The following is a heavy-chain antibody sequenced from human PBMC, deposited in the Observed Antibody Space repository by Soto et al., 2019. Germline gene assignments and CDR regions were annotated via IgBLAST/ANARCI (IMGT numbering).Heavy chain of an antibody. Sequence: GGSLRLSCAASGFTFSNAWMSWVRQAPGKGLEWVGRIKSKTDGGTTDYAAPVKGRFTISRDDSKNTLYLQMNSLKTEDTAVYYCTTRELYGDSLFDYWGQGTLVTVSS. J-gene: IGHJ4*02. CDR2: IKSKTDGGTT. V-gene: IGHV3-15*01. CDR1: GFTFSNAW. CDR3: TTRELYGDSLFDY. D-gene: IGHD4-17*01.